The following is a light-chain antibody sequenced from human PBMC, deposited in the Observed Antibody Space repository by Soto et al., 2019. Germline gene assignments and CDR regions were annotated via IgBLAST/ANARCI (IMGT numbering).Light chain of an antibody. Sequence: EIVLTQSPATLSLSPGERATLSCRASQSVSSYLAWYQVKPGQAPRLLIYATSSRATGIPDRFSGSGSGTDFTLTITRLEAEDVAFFYCHQYGTTQIRFGQGTRLEIK. J-gene: IGKJ5*01. CDR2: ATS. V-gene: IGKV3-20*01. CDR3: HQYGTTQIR. CDR1: QSVSSY.